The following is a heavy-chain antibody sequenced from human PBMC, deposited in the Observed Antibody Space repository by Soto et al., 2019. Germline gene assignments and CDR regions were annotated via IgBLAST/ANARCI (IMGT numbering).Heavy chain of an antibody. CDR3: AKIPITIFGVVIIPYYYYMDV. J-gene: IGHJ6*03. D-gene: IGHD3-3*01. Sequence: EVQLLESGGGLVQPGGSLRLSCAASGFTFSSYAMSWVRQAPGKGLEWVSAISGSGGSTYYADSVKGRFTISRDNSKNTLYLQMNSLRAEDTAVYYCAKIPITIFGVVIIPYYYYMDVWGKGTTVTVS. CDR2: ISGSGGST. CDR1: GFTFSSYA. V-gene: IGHV3-23*01.